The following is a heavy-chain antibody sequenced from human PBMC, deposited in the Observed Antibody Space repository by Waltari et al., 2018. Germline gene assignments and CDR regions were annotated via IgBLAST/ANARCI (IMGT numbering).Heavy chain of an antibody. Sequence: QVQLRESGPGLVKPSQTLSLTCSVSGGSVSSGLHYWSWIRQSPGKGLEWIGYIYHSGTTYYSPSLRCRLTLSGDTSNYQSSLKLTSVTAADTAVYYCARVVKYYDSFGFPSDYMDVWGKGTTVIVSS. CDR1: GGSVSSGLHY. D-gene: IGHD3-22*01. CDR3: ARVVKYYDSFGFPSDYMDV. V-gene: IGHV4-30-4*08. CDR2: IYHSGTT. J-gene: IGHJ6*03.